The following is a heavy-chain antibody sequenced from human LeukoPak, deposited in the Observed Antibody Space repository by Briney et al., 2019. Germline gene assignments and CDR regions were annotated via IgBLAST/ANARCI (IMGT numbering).Heavy chain of an antibody. CDR2: IYPGDFDT. CDR1: GYSFTSNW. CDR3: AGRDSRGLGNDY. D-gene: IGHD2-15*01. Sequence: GESLKISCKGSGYSFTSNWIGWVRPMPGKGLEWMGSIYPGDFDTRYSPSFQGQVTISADRSSTTAYLQWSSLKASDSAMYCCAGRDSRGLGNDYWGQGTRVTVSS. J-gene: IGHJ4*02. V-gene: IGHV5-51*01.